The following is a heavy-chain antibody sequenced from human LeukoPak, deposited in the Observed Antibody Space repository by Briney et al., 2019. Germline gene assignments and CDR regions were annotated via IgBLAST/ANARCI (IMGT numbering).Heavy chain of an antibody. CDR3: TTCGGNSRAGVDY. J-gene: IGHJ4*02. D-gene: IGHD4-23*01. Sequence: GGSLRLSCTASGFTFSTYGMSWVRQAPGKGLEWVSAIGASGGTTYYADSVKGRFTISRDNSKNTLYLQMNSLRAEDTAVYYCTTCGGNSRAGVDYWGQGTLVTVSS. CDR1: GFTFSTYG. CDR2: IGASGGTT. V-gene: IGHV3-23*01.